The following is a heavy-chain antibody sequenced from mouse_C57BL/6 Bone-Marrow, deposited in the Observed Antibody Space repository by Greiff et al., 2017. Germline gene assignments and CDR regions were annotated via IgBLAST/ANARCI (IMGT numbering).Heavy chain of an antibody. CDR3: ARRDDYDGVDY. J-gene: IGHJ2*01. CDR2: IYPGGGYT. CDR1: GYTFTNYW. D-gene: IGHD2-4*01. Sequence: VQVVESGAELVRPGTSVKMSCKASGYTFTNYWIGWAKQRPGHGLEWIGDIYPGGGYTNYNEKFKGKATLTADKSSSTAYMQFSSLTSEDSAIYYCARRDDYDGVDYWGQGTTLTVSS. V-gene: IGHV1-63*01.